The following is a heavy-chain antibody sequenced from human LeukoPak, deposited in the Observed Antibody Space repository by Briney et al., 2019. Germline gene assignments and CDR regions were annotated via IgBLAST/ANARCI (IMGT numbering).Heavy chain of an antibody. Sequence: SETLSLTCTVSGGSISNYYWSWIRQPPGKGLEWIGYIYYSGSTNYNPSLKSRVTISVDTSKNQFSLKLSSVTAADTAVYYCAREDTALDYWGQGTLVTVSS. J-gene: IGHJ4*02. D-gene: IGHD5-18*01. CDR1: GGSISNYY. CDR2: IYYSGST. CDR3: AREDTALDY. V-gene: IGHV4-59*01.